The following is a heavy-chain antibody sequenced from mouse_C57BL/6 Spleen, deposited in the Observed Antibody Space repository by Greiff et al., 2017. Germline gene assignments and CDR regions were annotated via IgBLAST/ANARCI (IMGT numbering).Heavy chain of an antibody. CDR3: ASLTTVVPHYYAMDY. CDR2: INPNYGGT. V-gene: IGHV1-26*01. CDR1: GYTFTDYY. D-gene: IGHD1-1*01. Sequence: EVQLQQSGPELVKPGASVKISCKASGYTFTDYYMNWVKQSNGKSLEWIGDINPNYGGTSYNQKFKGKATLTVDQSSSTAYMQLSSLTSEDSAVYYCASLTTVVPHYYAMDYWGQGTSVTVSS. J-gene: IGHJ4*01.